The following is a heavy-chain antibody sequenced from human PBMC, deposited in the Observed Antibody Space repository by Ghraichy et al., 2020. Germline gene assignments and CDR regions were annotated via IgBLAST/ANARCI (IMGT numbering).Heavy chain of an antibody. J-gene: IGHJ4*02. D-gene: IGHD2-8*01. CDR3: ARAVPNGHGHFDF. CDR2: VNPNSGGT. V-gene: IGHV1-8*01. CDR1: GYTISSYD. Sequence: ASVKVSCKPSGYTISSYDVNWLRQATGQGLEWMGWVNPNSGGTGYAQKFQGRVTMTRDTSINTAYMELSSLTSEDTAMYYCARAVPNGHGHFDFWGQGTLVTVSS.